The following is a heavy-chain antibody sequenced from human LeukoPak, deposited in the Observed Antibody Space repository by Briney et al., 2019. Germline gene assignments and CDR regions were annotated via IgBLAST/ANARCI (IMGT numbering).Heavy chain of an antibody. CDR3: AKDWVRSPQGGFDP. V-gene: IGHV3-74*01. CDR1: GFTFSSYW. CDR2: INSDGSST. D-gene: IGHD3-16*01. J-gene: IGHJ5*02. Sequence: GGSLRLSCAASGFTFSSYWMHWVRQAPGKGLVWVSRINSDGSSTSYADSVKGRFTISRDNSKNTLYLQMNSLRAEDTAVYYCAKDWVRSPQGGFDPWGQGTLVTVSS.